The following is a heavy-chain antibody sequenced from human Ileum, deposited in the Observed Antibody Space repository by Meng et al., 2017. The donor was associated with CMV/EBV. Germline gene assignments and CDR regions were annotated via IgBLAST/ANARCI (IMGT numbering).Heavy chain of an antibody. V-gene: IGHV4-30-4*01. Sequence: QVRLPEAGPGLVKPSTTLSLTCTVSGGSISSGDYYWSWIRQPPGKGLEWIGYIYYSGSTYYNPSLKSRVTISADTSKNQFSLKLNSVTAADTAVYYCASGSPQLGYVWGQGTLVTVSS. CDR3: ASGSPQLGYV. CDR2: IYYSGST. J-gene: IGHJ4*02. D-gene: IGHD1-1*01. CDR1: GGSISSGDYY.